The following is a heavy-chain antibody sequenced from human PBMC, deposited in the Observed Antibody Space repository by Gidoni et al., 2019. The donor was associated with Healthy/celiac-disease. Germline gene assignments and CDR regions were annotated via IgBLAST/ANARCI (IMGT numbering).Heavy chain of an antibody. CDR3: ARALVYSSSSVTSLFDY. CDR2: ISAYNGNT. V-gene: IGHV1-18*04. CDR1: GYTFTSYG. J-gene: IGHJ4*02. D-gene: IGHD6-6*01. Sequence: QVQLVQSGAEVKTPGASVKVSCKASGYTFTSYGISWVRQAPGQGLEWMGWISAYNGNTNYAQKLQGRVTMTTDTSTSTAYMELRSLRSDDTAVYYCARALVYSSSSVTSLFDYWGQGTLVTVSS.